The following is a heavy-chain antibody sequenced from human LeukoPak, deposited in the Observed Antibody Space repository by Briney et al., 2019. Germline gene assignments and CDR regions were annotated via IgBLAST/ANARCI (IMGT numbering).Heavy chain of an antibody. CDR1: GFTFDDYT. CDR3: AKDALWDGYSYEPMYYFDY. D-gene: IGHD5-18*01. J-gene: IGHJ4*02. V-gene: IGHV3-43*01. Sequence: GGSLRLSCAASGFTFDDYTMHWVRQAPGKGLEWVSLISWDGGSTYYADSVKGRFTISRDNSKNSLYLQMNSLRTEDTALYYCAKDALWDGYSYEPMYYFDYWGQGTLVTVSS. CDR2: ISWDGGST.